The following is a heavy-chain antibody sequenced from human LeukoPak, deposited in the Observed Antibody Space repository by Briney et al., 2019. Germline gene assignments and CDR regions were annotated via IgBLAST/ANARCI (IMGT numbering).Heavy chain of an antibody. D-gene: IGHD2-15*01. CDR1: GFSFSTYS. Sequence: GGSLRLSCEASGFSFSTYSTNWVRQAPGQGLEWVSSISSGSGYIYYADSVKGRFTISRDNAKNSLFLQMNSLRAEDTAVYYCARGLGYCSGGSCYVDYWGQGTLVTVSS. CDR2: ISSGSGYI. J-gene: IGHJ4*02. V-gene: IGHV3-21*01. CDR3: ARGLGYCSGGSCYVDY.